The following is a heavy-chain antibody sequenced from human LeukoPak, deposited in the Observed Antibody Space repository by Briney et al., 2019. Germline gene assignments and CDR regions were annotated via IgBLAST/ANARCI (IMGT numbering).Heavy chain of an antibody. Sequence: SQTLSLTCAISGDSVSSNSAAWNWIRQSPSRGLEWLGRTYYRSKWYNDYAVSVKSRITINPDTSKNQFSLQLNSVTPEDTAVYYCARALPGGTMVRGVNFDYWGQGTLVTVSS. D-gene: IGHD3-10*01. V-gene: IGHV6-1*01. CDR2: TYYRSKWYN. CDR3: ARALPGGTMVRGVNFDY. CDR1: GDSVSSNSAA. J-gene: IGHJ4*02.